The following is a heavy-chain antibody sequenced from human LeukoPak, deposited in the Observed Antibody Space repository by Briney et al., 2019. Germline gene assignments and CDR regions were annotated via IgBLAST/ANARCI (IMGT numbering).Heavy chain of an antibody. D-gene: IGHD3-10*01. CDR2: ISYDGSNK. CDR3: AKDLYYGSGSPGNWFDP. V-gene: IGHV3-30*18. J-gene: IGHJ5*02. Sequence: PGGSLRLSCAASGFTFSSYSMHWVRQAPGKGLEWVAVISYDGSNKYYAGSVKGRFTISRDNSKNTLYLQMNSLRAEDTAVYYCAKDLYYGSGSPGNWFDPWGQGTLVTVSS. CDR1: GFTFSSYS.